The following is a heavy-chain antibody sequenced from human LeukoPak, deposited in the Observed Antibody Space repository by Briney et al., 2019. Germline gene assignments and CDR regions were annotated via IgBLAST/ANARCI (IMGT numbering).Heavy chain of an antibody. Sequence: PRASVKVSCKASGYTFTSYGISWVRQAPGQGLEWMGWISAYNGNTNYAQKFQGRVTITADKSTSTAYMELSSLRSEDTAVYYCARVEEDGYNLGDYWGQGTLVTVSS. V-gene: IGHV1-18*01. CDR2: ISAYNGNT. J-gene: IGHJ4*02. D-gene: IGHD5-24*01. CDR1: GYTFTSYG. CDR3: ARVEEDGYNLGDY.